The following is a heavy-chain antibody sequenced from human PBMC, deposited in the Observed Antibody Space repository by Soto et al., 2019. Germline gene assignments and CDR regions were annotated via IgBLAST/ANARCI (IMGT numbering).Heavy chain of an antibody. CDR3: ARERHYDFWSGSRAYFDY. J-gene: IGHJ4*02. CDR2: ISSSSSYI. Sequence: GGSLRLSCAASGFTFSSYSMNWVRQAPGKGLEWVSSISSSSSYIYYADSVKGRFTISRDNAKNSLYLQMNSLRAEDTAVYYCARERHYDFWSGSRAYFDYWGQGTLVTVSS. D-gene: IGHD3-3*01. V-gene: IGHV3-21*01. CDR1: GFTFSSYS.